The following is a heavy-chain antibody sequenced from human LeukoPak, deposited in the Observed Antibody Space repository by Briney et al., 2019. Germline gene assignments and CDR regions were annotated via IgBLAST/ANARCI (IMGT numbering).Heavy chain of an antibody. CDR1: GFTFSSYW. V-gene: IGHV3-7*01. Sequence: PGGSLRLSCAASGFTFSSYWMSWVRQAQGKGLEWVANIKPDGSETYYVDSVKGRFTISRDNAKNSLYLQMNSLRAEDTAVYYCARDRSRLVFWGQGTLVTVSS. CDR3: ARDRSRLVF. D-gene: IGHD6-6*01. CDR2: IKPDGSET. J-gene: IGHJ4*02.